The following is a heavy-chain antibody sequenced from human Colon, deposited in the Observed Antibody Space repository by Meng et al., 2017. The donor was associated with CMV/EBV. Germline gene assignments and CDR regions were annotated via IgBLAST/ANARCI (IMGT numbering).Heavy chain of an antibody. J-gene: IGHJ6*02. Sequence: GGSLRLSCAVSGFTFNNFAMSWVRQAPGTRLEWVSASSDSGTSTSYAGSVKGRFTISRDNAKTSLYLQMNSLRAEDTAVYYCAREARYSGDSGTSSAMDVWGQGTTVTVSS. CDR1: GFTFNNFA. V-gene: IGHV3-23*01. CDR2: SSDSGTST. D-gene: IGHD2-2*01. CDR3: AREARYSGDSGTSSAMDV.